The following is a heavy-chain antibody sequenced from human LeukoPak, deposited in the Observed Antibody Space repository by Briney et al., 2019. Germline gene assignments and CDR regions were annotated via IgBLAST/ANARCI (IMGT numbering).Heavy chain of an antibody. CDR3: ASSTQISKYADY. V-gene: IGHV3-74*01. J-gene: IGHJ4*02. Sequence: TGGSLRLSCAASGFTVSSNYMSWVRQAPGKGLEWVSRINSDGSITTYADSVRGRFTISRDNAKSTLYLQMNSLRAEDTAVYYCASSTQISKYADYWGQGALVTVSS. D-gene: IGHD2-2*01. CDR2: INSDGSIT. CDR1: GFTVSSNY.